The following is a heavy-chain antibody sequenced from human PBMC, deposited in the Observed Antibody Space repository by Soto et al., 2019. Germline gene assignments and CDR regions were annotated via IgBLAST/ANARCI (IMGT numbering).Heavy chain of an antibody. CDR2: FYSGST. CDR1: GPSVSSRCTY. V-gene: IGHV4-39*01. CDR3: ATTRGIAVGRIFDS. D-gene: IGHD6-19*01. Sequence: TLSLSCIVYGPSVSSRCTYWGWIRQPPGKVLEWVGTFYSGSTYNNPSLKSRVTISVDTSKNQFSLELSSVAAEDTAIYYCATTRGIAVGRIFDSWGQGTLVT. J-gene: IGHJ5*01.